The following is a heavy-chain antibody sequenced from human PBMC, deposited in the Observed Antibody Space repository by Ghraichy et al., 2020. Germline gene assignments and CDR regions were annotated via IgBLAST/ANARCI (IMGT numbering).Heavy chain of an antibody. CDR3: ASEYRYCSGANCAPGDEAFDI. D-gene: IGHD2-15*01. CDR1: GYTLTTYG. Sequence: ASVKVSCKASGYTLTTYGFTWVRQAPGQGLEWMGYVSSYNGNTNYAENFQDRVTMTTDTSTSTAYMELRSLRSDDTAVYYCASEYRYCSGANCAPGDEAFDIWGQGTMVTVSS. J-gene: IGHJ3*02. CDR2: VSSYNGNT. V-gene: IGHV1-18*01.